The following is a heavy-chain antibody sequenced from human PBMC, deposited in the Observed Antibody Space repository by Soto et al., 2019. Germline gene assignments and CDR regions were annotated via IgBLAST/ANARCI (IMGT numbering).Heavy chain of an antibody. J-gene: IGHJ2*01. CDR1: GFTFSSYG. D-gene: IGHD6-13*01. CDR2: IWYDGSNK. V-gene: IGHV3-33*01. Sequence: QVQLVESGGGVVQPGRSLRLSCAASGFTFSSYGMHWVRQAPGKGLEWVAVIWYDGSNKYYADSVKGRFTISRDNSKNTLYLQMNSLRAEDTAVYYCARDPGSAAADWYFDLWGRGTLVTVSS. CDR3: ARDPGSAAADWYFDL.